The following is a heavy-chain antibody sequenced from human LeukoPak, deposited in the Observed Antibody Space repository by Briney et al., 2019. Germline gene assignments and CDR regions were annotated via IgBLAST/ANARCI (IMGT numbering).Heavy chain of an antibody. V-gene: IGHV3-53*04. Sequence: GGSLRLSCAASGFTVSSNYMSWVRQAPGKGLEWVSVIYSGGSTYYADSVKGRFTISRHNSKNTLYLQMNSLRAEDTAVYYCARGIAAAGTEYFDYWGQGTLVTVSS. CDR2: IYSGGST. CDR1: GFTVSSNY. CDR3: ARGIAAAGTEYFDY. D-gene: IGHD6-13*01. J-gene: IGHJ4*02.